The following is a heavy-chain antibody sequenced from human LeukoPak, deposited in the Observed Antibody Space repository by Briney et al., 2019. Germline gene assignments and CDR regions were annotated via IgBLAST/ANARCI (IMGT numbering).Heavy chain of an antibody. CDR3: AREFYYDSSGYHDAFDI. Sequence: GGSLRLSCAASGFTFSSYAMHWVRQAPGKGLEWVAVISYDGSNKYYADPVKGRFTISRDNSKNTLYLQMNSLRAEDTAVYYCAREFYYDSSGYHDAFDIWGQGTMVTVSS. CDR2: ISYDGSNK. D-gene: IGHD3-22*01. J-gene: IGHJ3*02. CDR1: GFTFSSYA. V-gene: IGHV3-30-3*01.